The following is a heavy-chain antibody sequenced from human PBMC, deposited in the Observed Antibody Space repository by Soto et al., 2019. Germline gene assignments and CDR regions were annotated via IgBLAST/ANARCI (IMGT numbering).Heavy chain of an antibody. CDR1: GYTFTSYD. D-gene: IGHD3-16*01. V-gene: IGHV1-8*02. CDR2: VTPRNGDT. Sequence: ASVKVSCKASGYTFTSYDINWVRQAAGQGPEWMGSVTPRNGDTAFAQKYQGRVTVTSNTSMSTVYMELSNLRSDDTAIYYCARMETFGSLNWFDPWGQGTLVTVSS. CDR3: ARMETFGSLNWFDP. J-gene: IGHJ5*02.